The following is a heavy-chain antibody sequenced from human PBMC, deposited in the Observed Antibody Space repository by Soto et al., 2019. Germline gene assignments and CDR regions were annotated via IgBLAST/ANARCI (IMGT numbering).Heavy chain of an antibody. Sequence: QLQLQESGSGLVKPSQTLSLTCAVSGGSISSGGYSWSWIRQPPGKGLEWIGYIYHSGSTYYNPSRRRRVTISVDRSKNQFSLKLSSVTAADTAVYYCASSRGGPVPLDYWGQGTLVTVSS. CDR3: ASSRGGPVPLDY. D-gene: IGHD3-16*01. CDR2: IYHSGST. CDR1: GGSISSGGYS. V-gene: IGHV4-30-2*01. J-gene: IGHJ4*02.